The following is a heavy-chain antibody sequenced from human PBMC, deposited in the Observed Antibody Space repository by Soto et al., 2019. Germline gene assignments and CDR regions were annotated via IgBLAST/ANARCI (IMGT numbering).Heavy chain of an antibody. CDR1: GFTFSDYS. CDR3: ARDSGIAASVCFDY. D-gene: IGHD6-6*01. V-gene: IGHV3-21*04. CDR2: IGSRGKT. J-gene: IGHJ4*02. Sequence: PGGSLRLSCAASGFTFSDYSMHWVRQAPGKGLEWVSVIIGSRGKTYYADSVKGRFTISRDNAKNSLYLQMNSLRAEDTAVYYCARDSGIAASVCFDYWGQGTLVTVSS.